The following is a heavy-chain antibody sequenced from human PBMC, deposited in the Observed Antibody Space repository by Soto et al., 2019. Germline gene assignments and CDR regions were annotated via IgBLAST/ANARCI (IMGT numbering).Heavy chain of an antibody. CDR3: IESSDWSRDFDY. CDR2: MYYSGST. D-gene: IGHD6-19*01. CDR1: GGSISSYY. J-gene: IGHJ4*02. Sequence: SETLSLTCTVSGGSISSYYWSWVRQPPGKGLEWIGYMYYSGSTNYNPSLKSRVTMSVDTSKKRFSLKLTSVTAADTAIYYCIESSDWSRDFDYWGQGALVTVS. V-gene: IGHV4-59*01.